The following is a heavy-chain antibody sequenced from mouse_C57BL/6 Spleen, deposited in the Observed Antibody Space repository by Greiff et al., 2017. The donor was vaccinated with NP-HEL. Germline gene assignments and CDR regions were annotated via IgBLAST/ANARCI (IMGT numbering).Heavy chain of an antibody. CDR2: ISDGGSYT. CDR1: GFTFSSYA. CDR3: ARDRYYGAMDY. D-gene: IGHD1-2*01. V-gene: IGHV5-4*01. J-gene: IGHJ4*01. Sequence: DVKLVESGGGLVKPGGSLKLSCAASGFTFSSYAMSWVRQTPEKRLEWVATISDGGSYTYYPDNVKGRFTISRDNAKNNLYLQMSHLKSEDTAMYYCARDRYYGAMDYWGQGTSVTVSS.